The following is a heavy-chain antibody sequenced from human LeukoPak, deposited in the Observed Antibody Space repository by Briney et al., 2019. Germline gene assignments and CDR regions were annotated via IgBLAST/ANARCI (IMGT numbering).Heavy chain of an antibody. CDR3: ARDGYYYDSSGYYSFQH. Sequence: GGSLRLSCAASGFTFSSYSMNWVRQAPGKGLEWVSYISSSGSTIYYADSVKGRFTISRDNSKNTLYLQMNSLRAEDTAVYYCARDGYYYDSSGYYSFQHWGQGTLVTVSS. V-gene: IGHV3-48*01. J-gene: IGHJ1*01. D-gene: IGHD3-22*01. CDR1: GFTFSSYS. CDR2: ISSSGSTI.